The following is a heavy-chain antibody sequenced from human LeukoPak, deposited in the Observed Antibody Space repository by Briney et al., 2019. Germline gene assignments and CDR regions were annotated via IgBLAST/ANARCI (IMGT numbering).Heavy chain of an antibody. D-gene: IGHD1-26*01. CDR2: IKQDGSEK. V-gene: IGHV3-7*01. CDR3: ARETVRYSGSYFRERSGGWFDP. CDR1: GFTFSNYW. Sequence: GGSLRLSCTASGFTFSNYWMSWVRQAPGKGLEWVANIKQDGSEKYYVDSVKGRFTISRDNAKNSLYLQMNSLRADDTAVYYCARETVRYSGSYFRERSGGWFDPWGQGTLVTVSS. J-gene: IGHJ5*02.